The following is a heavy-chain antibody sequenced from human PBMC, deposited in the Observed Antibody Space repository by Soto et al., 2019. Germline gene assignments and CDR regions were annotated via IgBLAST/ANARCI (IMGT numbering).Heavy chain of an antibody. V-gene: IGHV1-18*01. CDR3: ARSIAAAVDFDY. Sequence: ASVEVSCKASGYTFTSKGISWVRQAPGQGLEWMGWISAYNGNTNYAQKLQGRVTMTTDTSTSTAYMELRSLRSDDTAVYYCARSIAAAVDFDYWGQGTLVTVSS. CDR1: GYTFTSKG. D-gene: IGHD6-13*01. J-gene: IGHJ4*02. CDR2: ISAYNGNT.